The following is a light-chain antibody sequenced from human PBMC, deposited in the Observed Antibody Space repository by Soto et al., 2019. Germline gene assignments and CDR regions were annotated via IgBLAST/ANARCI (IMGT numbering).Light chain of an antibody. Sequence: QSVLTQPASGSGSPGQSITISCTGTGSDVGGYDYVSWYQHHSGKAPKVMIYEVTNRPSGVSNRFSGSKSGNTASLTISGLLAEDEADYYCSSYTSSSTYVFGTGTKVTVL. J-gene: IGLJ1*01. CDR1: GSDVGGYDY. CDR2: EVT. CDR3: SSYTSSSTYV. V-gene: IGLV2-14*01.